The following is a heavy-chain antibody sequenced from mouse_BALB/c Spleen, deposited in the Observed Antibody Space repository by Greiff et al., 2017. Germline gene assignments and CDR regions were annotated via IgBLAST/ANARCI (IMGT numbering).Heavy chain of an antibody. D-gene: IGHD2-1*01. Sequence: EVQLVESGGGLVKPGGSLKLSCAASGFTFSSYAMSWVRQTPEKRLEWVASISNGGSTYYPDSVKGRFTISRDNARNILYLQMSSLRSEDTAMYYCAREGDYYGNHLDYWGQGTTLTVSS. CDR2: ISNGGST. V-gene: IGHV5-6-5*01. CDR3: AREGDYYGNHLDY. J-gene: IGHJ2*01. CDR1: GFTFSSYA.